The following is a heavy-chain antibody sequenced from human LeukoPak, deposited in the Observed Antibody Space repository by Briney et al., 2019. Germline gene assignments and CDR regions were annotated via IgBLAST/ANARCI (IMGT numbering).Heavy chain of an antibody. J-gene: IGHJ4*02. D-gene: IGHD3-10*01. CDR3: ARHSSGSFYTY. V-gene: IGHV3-7*01. Sequence: GGSLRLSCAASGFTFSSSWMSWVRQAPGKGLEWVAHIKQDGSDKYYVDSVKGRFTISRDNAKNSLYLQLNSLRVEDTAMYYCARHSSGSFYTYWGQGTLVTVSS. CDR1: GFTFSSSW. CDR2: IKQDGSDK.